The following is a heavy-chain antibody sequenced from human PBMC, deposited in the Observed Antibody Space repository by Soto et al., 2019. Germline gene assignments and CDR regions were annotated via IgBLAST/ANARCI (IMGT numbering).Heavy chain of an antibody. D-gene: IGHD5-18*01. V-gene: IGHV1-69*13. J-gene: IGHJ6*02. Sequence: ASVKVSCKASGGTFSSYAISWVRQAPGQGLEWMGGIIPIFGTANYAQKFQGRVTITADESTSTAYMELSSLRSEDTAVYYCARSHTRTYSYGYSPQPQTRYYYYYGMDVWGQGTTVTVSS. CDR2: IIPIFGTA. CDR3: ARSHTRTYSYGYSPQPQTRYYYYYGMDV. CDR1: GGTFSSYA.